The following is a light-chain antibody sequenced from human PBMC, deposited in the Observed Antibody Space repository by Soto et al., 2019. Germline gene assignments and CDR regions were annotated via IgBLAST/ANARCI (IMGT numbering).Light chain of an antibody. CDR2: ATS. V-gene: IGKV3-15*01. CDR1: QSVGSSY. CDR3: QQCSDWPYT. Sequence: EIVMTQSPATLSVSPGETATLSCRASQSVGSSYLAWYQQKPGQAPRLLIYATSTRISGVPARFSGSGSGTEFTLTISRLQSEDFAVYYCQQCSDWPYTFGQGTKVDIK. J-gene: IGKJ2*01.